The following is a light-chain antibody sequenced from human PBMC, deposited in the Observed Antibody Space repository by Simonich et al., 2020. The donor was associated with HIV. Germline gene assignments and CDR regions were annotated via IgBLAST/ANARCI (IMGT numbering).Light chain of an antibody. CDR3: SSYTSSSNVV. Sequence: QSALTQPASVSGSPGQSITIPCTGTSRDVGGYNYDSLYQQHPGKAPKLINYDVSKRPSGVSNRVSGSKSGNTASLTISGLQAEDEADYYCSSYTSSSNVVFGGGTKLTVL. V-gene: IGLV2-14*01. CDR1: SRDVGGYNY. J-gene: IGLJ2*01. CDR2: DVS.